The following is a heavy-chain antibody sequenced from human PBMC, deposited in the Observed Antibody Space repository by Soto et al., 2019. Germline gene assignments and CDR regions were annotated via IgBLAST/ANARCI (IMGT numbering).Heavy chain of an antibody. J-gene: IGHJ5*02. Sequence: PSETLSLTCAVSGGSISSSNWWSWVRQPPGKGLEWIGEIYYSGSTYYNPSLKSRVTISVDTSKNQFSLKLSSVTAADTAVYYCARRIAAAGPRSNWFDPWGQGTLVTVSS. CDR2: IYYSGST. V-gene: IGHV4-4*02. CDR1: GGSISSSNW. CDR3: ARRIAAAGPRSNWFDP. D-gene: IGHD6-13*01.